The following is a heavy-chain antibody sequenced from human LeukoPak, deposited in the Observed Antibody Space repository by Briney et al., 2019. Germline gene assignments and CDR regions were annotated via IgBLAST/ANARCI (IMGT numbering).Heavy chain of an antibody. Sequence: PGGSLRLSCAASGFTFSSYAMHWVRQAPGKGLEWVAVISYDGSNKYYADSVKGRFTISGDNSKNTLYLQMNSLRAEDTAVYYCARDGVGYSYGLFDYWGQGTLVTVSS. CDR2: ISYDGSNK. CDR3: ARDGVGYSYGLFDY. V-gene: IGHV3-30-3*01. J-gene: IGHJ4*02. CDR1: GFTFSSYA. D-gene: IGHD5-18*01.